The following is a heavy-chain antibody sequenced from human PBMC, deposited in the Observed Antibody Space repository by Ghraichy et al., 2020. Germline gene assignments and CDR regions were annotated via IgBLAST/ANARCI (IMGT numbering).Heavy chain of an antibody. D-gene: IGHD2-2*01. CDR2: IWYDGSNK. Sequence: GGSLRLSCAASGFTFTSHAMYWVRQAPGKGLEWVAVIWYDGSNKHYADSVKGRFTISRDNSKNTLYLQMNSLRAEDTAVYYCARGVLPTAIHFFDYWGQGTLVPVAS. J-gene: IGHJ4*02. CDR3: ARGVLPTAIHFFDY. V-gene: IGHV3-33*07. CDR1: GFTFTSHA.